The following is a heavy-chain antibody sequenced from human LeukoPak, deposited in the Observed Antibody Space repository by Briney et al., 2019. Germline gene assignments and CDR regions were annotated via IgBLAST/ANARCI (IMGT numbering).Heavy chain of an antibody. D-gene: IGHD3-9*01. CDR3: AGAPYYDILTGYSRPLNAFDI. CDR2: IYYSGST. V-gene: IGHV4-61*01. CDR1: GGSVSSGSYY. J-gene: IGHJ3*02. Sequence: SETLSLTCTVSGGSVSSGSYYWSWIRQPPGKGLEWIGYIYYSGSTNYNPSLKSRVTISVDTSKNQFSLKLSSVTAADTAVYYCAGAPYYDILTGYSRPLNAFDIWGQGTMVTVSS.